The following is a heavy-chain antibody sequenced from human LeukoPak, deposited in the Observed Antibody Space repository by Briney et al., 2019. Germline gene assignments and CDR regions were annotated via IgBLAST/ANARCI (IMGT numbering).Heavy chain of an antibody. CDR3: ARGYCSGGTCYSDCYFYYMDV. CDR1: GFTFSNYG. CDR2: ISSSSSYI. V-gene: IGHV3-21*01. D-gene: IGHD2-15*01. Sequence: GGSLRLSCAASGFTFSNYGMHWVRQAPGKGLEWVSSISSSSSYIYYADSVKGRFTISRDNAKNSLYLQMNSLRAEDTAVYYCARGYCSGGTCYSDCYFYYMDVWGKGTTVTVSS. J-gene: IGHJ6*03.